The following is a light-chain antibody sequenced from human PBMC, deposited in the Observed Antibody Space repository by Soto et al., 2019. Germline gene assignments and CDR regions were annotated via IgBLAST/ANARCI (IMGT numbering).Light chain of an antibody. J-gene: IGKJ1*01. V-gene: IGKV1-5*01. CDR2: DAS. CDR3: QHYTSHSEA. Sequence: DIPITQFPSTLSASVGATFTVTCRASQSVSGWLAWYQQKPGEAPKLLIYDASALPRGVPSRFSGSGSGTKFTLTIASLQPDDFATYYCQHYTSHSEAFCQGTKVDIK. CDR1: QSVSGW.